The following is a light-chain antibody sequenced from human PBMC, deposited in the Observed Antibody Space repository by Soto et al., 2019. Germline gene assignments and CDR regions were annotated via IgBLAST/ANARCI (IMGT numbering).Light chain of an antibody. CDR1: QSVSSSS. J-gene: IGKJ2*01. V-gene: IGKV3-20*01. CDR3: LQFDNSPLYT. Sequence: EIVLTQSPGTLSLSPGERATLSCRASQSVSSSSLAWYQHKPGQAPRLLIYGASSRATGIPDRFSGSGSGTDFSLTISRLQPEDFVVYYCLQFDNSPLYTFGQGTKLEIK. CDR2: GAS.